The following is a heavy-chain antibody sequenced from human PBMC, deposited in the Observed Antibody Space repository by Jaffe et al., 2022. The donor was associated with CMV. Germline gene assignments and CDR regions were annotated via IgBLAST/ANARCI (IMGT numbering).Heavy chain of an antibody. D-gene: IGHD5-18*01. Sequence: EVQLVESGGGLVKPGGSLRLSCAASGFTFSSYSMNWVRQAPGKGLEWVSSISSSSSYIYYADSVKGRFTISRDNAKNSLYLQMNSLRAEDTAVYYCARDDLNVDTAMVPTTLDYYYGMDVWGQGTTVTVSS. V-gene: IGHV3-21*01. CDR3: ARDDLNVDTAMVPTTLDYYYGMDV. J-gene: IGHJ6*02. CDR2: ISSSSSYI. CDR1: GFTFSSYS.